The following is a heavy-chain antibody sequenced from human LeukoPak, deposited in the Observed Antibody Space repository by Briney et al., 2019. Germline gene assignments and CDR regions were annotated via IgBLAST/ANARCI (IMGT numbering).Heavy chain of an antibody. J-gene: IGHJ4*02. CDR3: ARGGGTTGGDY. V-gene: IGHV3-74*03. D-gene: IGHD1-7*01. Sequence: PRGSLRLSCAASGFTFSRYWMHWVRQAPGKGLVWVSRLDADGSSATDADFVKGRFTISRDNAKNTLYLQLNSLRAEDTAVYYCARGGGTTGGDYWGQGTLVTVSS. CDR2: LDADGSSA. CDR1: GFTFSRYW.